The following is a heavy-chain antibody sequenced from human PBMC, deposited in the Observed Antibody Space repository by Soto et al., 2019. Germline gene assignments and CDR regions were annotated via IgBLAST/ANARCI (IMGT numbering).Heavy chain of an antibody. CDR1: GYSISGGCY. V-gene: IGHV4-38-2*02. Sequence: PSETLSLTCAVSGYSISGGCYWGWIRQSPGKGLEWIANIHHSGTTYYNPSLKSRVTISLDPSKNQVSLKMTSVTAADTAVYYCARDRGNYVATVYFDYWGQGTLVTVSS. CDR3: ARDRGNYVATVYFDY. D-gene: IGHD1-7*01. CDR2: IHHSGTT. J-gene: IGHJ4*02.